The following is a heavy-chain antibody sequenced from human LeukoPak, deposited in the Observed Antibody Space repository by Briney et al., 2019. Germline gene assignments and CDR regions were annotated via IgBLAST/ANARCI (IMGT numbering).Heavy chain of an antibody. J-gene: IGHJ4*02. CDR3: ANTMVRGVNMVT. V-gene: IGHV4-39*01. CDR2: IYYSGST. D-gene: IGHD3-10*01. Sequence: SSETLSLTCTVSGGSISRSSYYWGWIRQPPGKGLEWIGSIYYSGSTYYNPSLKSRVTISVDTSKNQFSLKLSSVTAADTAVYYCANTMVRGVNMVTWGQGTLVTVSS. CDR1: GGSISRSSYY.